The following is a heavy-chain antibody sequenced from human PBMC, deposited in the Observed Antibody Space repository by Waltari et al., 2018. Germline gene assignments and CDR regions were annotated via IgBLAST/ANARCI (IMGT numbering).Heavy chain of an antibody. CDR1: GYTFTSSG. J-gene: IGHJ6*02. CDR3: AREVGYGDYYYYYGMDV. D-gene: IGHD4-17*01. CDR2: ISAYNGNT. V-gene: IGHV1-18*01. Sequence: QVQLVQSGAEVKKPGASVKVSCKASGYTFTSSGISWVRQAPGQGLEWMGWISAYNGNTNYAQKLQDRVTMTTDTSTSTAYMELRSLRSDDTAVYYCAREVGYGDYYYYYGMDVWGQGTTVTVSS.